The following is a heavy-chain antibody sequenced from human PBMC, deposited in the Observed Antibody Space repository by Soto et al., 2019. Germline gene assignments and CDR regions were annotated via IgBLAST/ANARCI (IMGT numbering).Heavy chain of an antibody. J-gene: IGHJ5*02. D-gene: IGHD3-16*01. CDR3: ARGGSRSHNWFDP. V-gene: IGHV1-69*13. Sequence: GASVKVSCKASGGTFSSYAISWVRQAPGQGLEWMGGIIPIFGTANYAQKFQGRVTITADESTSTAYMELSSLRSEDTAVYYCARGGSRSHNWFDPWGQGTLVTVSS. CDR2: IIPIFGTA. CDR1: GGTFSSYA.